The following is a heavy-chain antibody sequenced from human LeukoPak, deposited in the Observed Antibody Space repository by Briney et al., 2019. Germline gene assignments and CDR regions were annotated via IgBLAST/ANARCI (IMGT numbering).Heavy chain of an antibody. V-gene: IGHV3-7*01. Sequence: GGSLRLSCAASGLTFSSYWMSWVRQAPGKGLEWLANIKQDGSEKYYVDSVKGRFTISRDNAKNSLYLQMNSLRAEDTAVYYCARDPFAASNNWFDPWGQGTLVTVSS. CDR3: ARDPFAASNNWFDP. D-gene: IGHD2-15*01. CDR1: GLTFSSYW. J-gene: IGHJ5*02. CDR2: IKQDGSEK.